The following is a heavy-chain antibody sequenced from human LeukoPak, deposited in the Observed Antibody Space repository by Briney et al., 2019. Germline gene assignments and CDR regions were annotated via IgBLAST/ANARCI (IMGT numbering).Heavy chain of an antibody. D-gene: IGHD2-21*01. CDR1: GFTVSSNY. CDR3: ASLINIVVVIAILLAWFDP. V-gene: IGHV3-23*01. Sequence: GGSLRLSCAASGFTVSSNYMSWVRQAPGKGLEWVSAISGSGGSTYYADSVKGRFTISRDNSENTLYLQMNSLRAEDTAVYYCASLINIVVVIAILLAWFDPWGQGTLVTVSS. J-gene: IGHJ5*02. CDR2: ISGSGGST.